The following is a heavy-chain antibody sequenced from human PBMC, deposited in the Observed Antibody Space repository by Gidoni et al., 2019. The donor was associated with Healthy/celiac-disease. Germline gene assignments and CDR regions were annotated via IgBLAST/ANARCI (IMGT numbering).Heavy chain of an antibody. V-gene: IGHV4-59*08. CDR3: ARVTYYDILTGYWSYGMDV. D-gene: IGHD3-9*01. J-gene: IGHJ6*02. Sequence: QVQLQESGPGLVKPSETLSLTCTVSGGSISSYYWSWIRQPPGKGLEWIGYIYYSGSTNYTPSLKSRVTISVDTSKNQFSLKLSSVTAADTAVYYCARVTYYDILTGYWSYGMDVWGQGTTVTVSS. CDR2: IYYSGST. CDR1: GGSISSYY.